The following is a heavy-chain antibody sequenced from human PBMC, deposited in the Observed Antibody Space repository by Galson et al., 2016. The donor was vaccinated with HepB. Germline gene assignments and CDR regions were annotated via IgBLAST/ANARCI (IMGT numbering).Heavy chain of an antibody. CDR2: ISAYNGNT. D-gene: IGHD3-10*01. CDR1: GYNFTRHA. V-gene: IGHV1-18*01. CDR3: ARHGGSGSPDLTYLH. Sequence: SVKVSCKGSGYNFTRHAVSWVRQAPGQGLEWLGWISAYNGNTNYAQKVQGRVTMTTDTSTTTVYMELRGLTSDDTAVYYCARHGGSGSPDLTYLHWGQGSLVVVSS. J-gene: IGHJ4*02.